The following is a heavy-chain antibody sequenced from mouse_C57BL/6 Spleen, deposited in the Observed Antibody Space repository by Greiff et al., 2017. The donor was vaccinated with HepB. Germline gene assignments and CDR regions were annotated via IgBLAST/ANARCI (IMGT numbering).Heavy chain of an antibody. J-gene: IGHJ2*01. Sequence: VQLQQSGGDLVKPGGSLKLSCAASGFTFSSYGMSWVRQTPDKRLEWVATISSGGSYTYYPDSVKGRFTISRDNAKNTLYLQMSSLKSEDTAMYYCATLGDYWGQGTTLTVSS. CDR1: GFTFSSYG. CDR3: ATLGDY. D-gene: IGHD3-3*01. V-gene: IGHV5-6*01. CDR2: ISSGGSYT.